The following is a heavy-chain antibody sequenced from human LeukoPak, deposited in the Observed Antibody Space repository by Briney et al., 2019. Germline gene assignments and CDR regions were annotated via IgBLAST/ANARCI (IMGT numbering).Heavy chain of an antibody. J-gene: IGHJ6*03. CDR2: INPNSGNT. D-gene: IGHD3-10*01. V-gene: IGHV1-8*03. CDR3: ARGLRFQGTMYYYYYYMDV. CDR1: GYTFTGYY. Sequence: ASVKVSCKASGYTFTGYYMHWVRQAPGQGLEWMGWINPNSGNTGYAQKFQGRVTITRNTSISTAYMELSSLRSEDTAVYYCARGLRFQGTMYYYYYYMDVWGKGTTVTVSS.